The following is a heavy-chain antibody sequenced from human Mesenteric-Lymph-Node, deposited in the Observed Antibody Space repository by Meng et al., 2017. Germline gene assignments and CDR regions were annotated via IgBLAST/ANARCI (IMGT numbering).Heavy chain of an antibody. J-gene: IGHJ2*01. Sequence: MDPQDAVRGLVEPSGTLSLTCAVSGDSVSRPNWWSWVRQPPGKGLEWIGEISQIGVTKYNPSLRSRATISIDRSKSQLSLNLRSVTAADTAVYYCARGYYDSSGYGYWYFDLWGRGTLVTVSS. V-gene: IGHV4-4*02. CDR3: ARGYYDSSGYGYWYFDL. CDR1: GDSVSRPNW. D-gene: IGHD3-22*01. CDR2: ISQIGVT.